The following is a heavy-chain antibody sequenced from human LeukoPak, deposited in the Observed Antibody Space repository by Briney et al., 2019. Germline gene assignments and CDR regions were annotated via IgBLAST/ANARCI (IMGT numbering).Heavy chain of an antibody. D-gene: IGHD2-2*01. CDR1: GYTFTSYG. CDR3: ARDQLPDIVVVPAATAS. Sequence: VASVKVSCKASGYTFTSYGISWVRQAPGQGLEWMGWISAYNGNTNYAQKLQGRVTMTTETSTSTAYMELRSLRSDDTAVYYCARDQLPDIVVVPAATASWGQGTLVTVSS. J-gene: IGHJ5*02. V-gene: IGHV1-18*01. CDR2: ISAYNGNT.